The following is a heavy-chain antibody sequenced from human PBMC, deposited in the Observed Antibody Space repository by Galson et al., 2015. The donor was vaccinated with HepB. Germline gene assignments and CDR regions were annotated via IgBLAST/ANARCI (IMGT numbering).Heavy chain of an antibody. D-gene: IGHD6-19*01. CDR1: GFTVSSNY. V-gene: IGHV3-66*04. CDR2: IYSGTST. Sequence: SLRLSCAASGFTVSSNYMSWVRQAPGKGLEWVSVIYSGTSTYYADSVKGRFTISRDNSKNTLYLQMNGLGAGDTALYFCARPRDVGSGWTRVEWFFDLWGRGTLVTVSS. J-gene: IGHJ2*01. CDR3: ARPRDVGSGWTRVEWFFDL.